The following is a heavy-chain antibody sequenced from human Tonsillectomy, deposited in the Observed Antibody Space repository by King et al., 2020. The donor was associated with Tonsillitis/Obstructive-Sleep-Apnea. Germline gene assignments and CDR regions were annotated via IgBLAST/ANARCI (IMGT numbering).Heavy chain of an antibody. J-gene: IGHJ4*02. CDR2: FYAGGNP. Sequence: VQLVESGGGLIQPGGSLRLSCAASGFTVSDKNMSWVRQAPGKGLEWVSIFYAGGNPSYADSVKGRFTISRDNYKNTLFLQMNSLKAEDAAVYYCARGWGIMWGQGTLVTVSS. D-gene: IGHD3-16*01. V-gene: IGHV3-53*01. CDR3: ARGWGIM. CDR1: GFTVSDKN.